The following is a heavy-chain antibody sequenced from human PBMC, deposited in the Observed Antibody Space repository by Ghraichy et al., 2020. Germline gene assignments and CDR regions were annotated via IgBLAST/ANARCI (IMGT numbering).Heavy chain of an antibody. J-gene: IGHJ5*02. D-gene: IGHD3-3*01. CDR1: GASTRDFY. V-gene: IGHV4-59*01. CDR3: ARDQASVYINWSDP. CDR2: AYSSGTT. Sequence: SQTLSLTCTVSGASTRDFYWTWVRQTPGKGLEWIGYAYSSGTTHYNPSLKSRVTIKVDMSKNQFSLDLTSATAADTAVYYWARDQASVYINWSDPWDQGIPVTGSS.